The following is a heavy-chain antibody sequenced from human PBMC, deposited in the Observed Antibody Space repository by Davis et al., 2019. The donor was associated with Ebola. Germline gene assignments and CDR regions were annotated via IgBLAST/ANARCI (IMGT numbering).Heavy chain of an antibody. CDR1: GGSISSGGYY. CDR2: IYYSGST. Sequence: MPSEMSLTCTVSGGSISSGGYYWSWIRQHPGKGLEWIGYIYYSGSTYYNPSLKSRVTISVDTSKNQFSLKLSSVTAADTAVYYCARDRGVDLAFVVVISWFDPWGQGTLVTVSS. CDR3: ARDRGVDLAFVVVISWFDP. J-gene: IGHJ5*02. D-gene: IGHD3-3*01. V-gene: IGHV4-31*03.